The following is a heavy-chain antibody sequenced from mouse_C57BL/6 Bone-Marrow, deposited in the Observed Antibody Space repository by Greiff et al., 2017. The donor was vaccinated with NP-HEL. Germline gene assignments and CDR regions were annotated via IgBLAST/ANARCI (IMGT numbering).Heavy chain of an antibody. D-gene: IGHD1-1*01. CDR2: IDPENGDT. Sequence: VQLQQSGAELVRPGASVKLSCTASGFNIKDDYMHWVKQRPEQGLEWIGWIDPENGDTEYASKFQGKATITAETSSNTAYLQLSSLTSEDTAVYYCTTAVASYYFDYGGQGTTLTVSS. V-gene: IGHV14-4*01. J-gene: IGHJ2*01. CDR1: GFNIKDDY. CDR3: TTAVASYYFDY.